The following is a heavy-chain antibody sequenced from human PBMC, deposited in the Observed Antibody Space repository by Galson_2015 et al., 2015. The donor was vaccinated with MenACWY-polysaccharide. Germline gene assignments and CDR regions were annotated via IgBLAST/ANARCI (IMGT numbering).Heavy chain of an antibody. V-gene: IGHV3-23*01. CDR2: IGGSGSNT. Sequence: SLRLSCAASGFTFSNYAMSWVRQAPGKGLEWVSTIGGSGSNTHYADSVKGLFTISRDNSKNTLSLQMNSLRAEDTAVYYCARVRYSTGKYQFDYWGQGTLVAVSS. J-gene: IGHJ4*02. CDR1: GFTFSNYA. CDR3: ARVRYSTGKYQFDY. D-gene: IGHD2-2*01.